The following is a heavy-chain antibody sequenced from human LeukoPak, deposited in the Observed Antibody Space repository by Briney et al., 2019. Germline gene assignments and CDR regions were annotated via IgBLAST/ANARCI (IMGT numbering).Heavy chain of an antibody. Sequence: ASVKVSCKASGYTLTGHYLHWVRQAPGQGLEWMGWINPNTGATTYAQRFQGRVTLTRDTSISTAYMDLSRLRPDDTAVYYCAGVGVVADYGLDVWGQGTTVTVSS. V-gene: IGHV1-2*02. J-gene: IGHJ6*02. CDR1: GYTLTGHY. D-gene: IGHD2-15*01. CDR3: AGVGVVADYGLDV. CDR2: INPNTGAT.